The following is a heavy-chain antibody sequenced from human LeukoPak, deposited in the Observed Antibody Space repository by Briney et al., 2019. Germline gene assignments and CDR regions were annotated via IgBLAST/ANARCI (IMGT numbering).Heavy chain of an antibody. V-gene: IGHV3-48*04. J-gene: IGHJ5*02. Sequence: GGSLRLSCAASGFTFSSYSMNWVRQAPGKGLEWVSYISSSSSTIYYADSVKGRFTISRDNAKNSLYLQMNSLRAEDTAVYYCARDVRPGSTSHNWFDPWGQGTLVTVSS. CDR2: ISSSSSTI. D-gene: IGHD2-2*01. CDR3: ARDVRPGSTSHNWFDP. CDR1: GFTFSSYS.